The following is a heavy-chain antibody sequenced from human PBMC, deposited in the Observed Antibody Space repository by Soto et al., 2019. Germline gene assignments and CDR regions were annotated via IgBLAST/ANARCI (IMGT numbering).Heavy chain of an antibody. D-gene: IGHD6-13*01. Sequence: GGSLRLSCAASGFTFSSYAMSWVRQAPGKGLEWVSAIIGSGGSTYYADSVKGRFTISRDNSKNTLYLQMNSLRAEDTAVYYCAKDQGSSWYEIDYWGQGTLVTVSS. J-gene: IGHJ4*02. CDR1: GFTFSSYA. CDR2: IIGSGGST. V-gene: IGHV3-23*01. CDR3: AKDQGSSWYEIDY.